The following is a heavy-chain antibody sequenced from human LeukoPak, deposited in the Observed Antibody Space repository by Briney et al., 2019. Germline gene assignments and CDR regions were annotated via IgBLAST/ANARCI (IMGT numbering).Heavy chain of an antibody. V-gene: IGHV3-30*04. CDR3: AREAPPYYFDY. J-gene: IGHJ4*02. CDR1: GFTFSSYA. CDR2: ISYDGSNK. Sequence: GRSLRLSCAASGFTFSSYAMHWVRQAPGKGLEWVAVISYDGSNKYYADSVKGRFTISRDNSKNTLYLQMNSLRAEDTAVYYCAREAPPYYFDYWAREPWSPSPQ.